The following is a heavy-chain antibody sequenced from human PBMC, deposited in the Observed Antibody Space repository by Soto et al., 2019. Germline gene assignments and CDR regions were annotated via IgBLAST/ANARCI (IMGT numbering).Heavy chain of an antibody. CDR1: GGTISCYY. Sequence: SETLSLTFSVSGGTISCYYWTWIRQPAGKGLEWIGRIYSSGNTKCNPSLQSRVTMSLDTSNNQFSLRLTSVTAADTAVYYCARGQRFSDWFDPWGQGTLVTVSS. J-gene: IGHJ5*02. V-gene: IGHV4-4*07. D-gene: IGHD3-3*01. CDR3: ARGQRFSDWFDP. CDR2: IYSSGNT.